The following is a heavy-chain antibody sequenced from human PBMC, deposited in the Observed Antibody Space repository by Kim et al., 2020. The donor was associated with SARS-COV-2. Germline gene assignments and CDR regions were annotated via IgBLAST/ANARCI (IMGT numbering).Heavy chain of an antibody. Sequence: GGSLRLSCAVSGFIFSSYAMSWVRQAPGKGLEWVSAISGSGRSTYYADAVKGRFTISRDNSKYTLYLQMNSLSVEDTAVYYCAKNTAHDYDILSGYYEYGLDVWGQGTTVTVSS. CDR3: AKNTAHDYDILSGYYEYGLDV. CDR1: GFIFSSYA. D-gene: IGHD3-9*01. J-gene: IGHJ6*02. V-gene: IGHV3-23*01. CDR2: ISGSGRST.